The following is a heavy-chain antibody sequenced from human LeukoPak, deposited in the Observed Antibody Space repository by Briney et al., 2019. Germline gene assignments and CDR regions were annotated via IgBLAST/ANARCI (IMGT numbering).Heavy chain of an antibody. J-gene: IGHJ4*02. CDR1: GFTFSSYS. D-gene: IGHD3-10*01. CDR2: ISSSSSYI. CDR3: AREGYYYGSGSYEDY. V-gene: IGHV3-21*01. Sequence: PGGSLRLSCAASGFTFSSYSMNWVRQAPGKGLEWVSSISSSSSYIYYADSVKGRFTISRDSAKNSLYLQMSSLRAEDTAVYYCAREGYYYGSGSYEDYWGQGTLVTVSS.